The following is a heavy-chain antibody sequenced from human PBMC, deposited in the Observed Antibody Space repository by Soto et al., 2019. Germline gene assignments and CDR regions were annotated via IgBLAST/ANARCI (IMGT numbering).Heavy chain of an antibody. V-gene: IGHV3-33*01. J-gene: IGHJ3*02. CDR3: ARDRRYYYDSGSSFDI. CDR1: GFTFSYYG. Sequence: GGSLRLSCAASGFTFSYYGMHWVRQAPGKGLEWVAVIWYDGSNKYYTDSVKGRFTISRDNSKNTLYLQMNSLRAEDTAVYFCARDRRYYYDSGSSFDIWGQGTMVTVSS. CDR2: IWYDGSNK. D-gene: IGHD3-10*01.